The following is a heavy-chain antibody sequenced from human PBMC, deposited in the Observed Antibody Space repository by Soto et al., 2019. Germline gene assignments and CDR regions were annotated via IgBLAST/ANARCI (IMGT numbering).Heavy chain of an antibody. CDR1: GGSVNIGSFY. Sequence: SETLSLTCTVSGGSVNIGSFYWSWIRQPPGKGLEWIGHMYYTGSTNYNPSLRRRVTISSGTSKNQFSLKVNSVTSDDTAVYYCTTLRLDPWGQGTLVTVSS. D-gene: IGHD3-9*01. J-gene: IGHJ5*02. V-gene: IGHV4-61*01. CDR2: MYYTGST. CDR3: TTLRLDP.